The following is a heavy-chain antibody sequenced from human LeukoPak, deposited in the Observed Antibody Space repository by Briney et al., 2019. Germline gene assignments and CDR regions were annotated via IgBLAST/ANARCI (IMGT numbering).Heavy chain of an antibody. D-gene: IGHD1-26*01. CDR1: GFTFSSYS. J-gene: IGHJ3*02. CDR2: ISSSSSYI. V-gene: IGHV3-21*01. CDR3: ARDVKPEIIVGATDAFDI. Sequence: GGSLRLSCAASGFTFSSYSMNWVRQAPGKGLEWVSSISSSSSYIYYADSVKGRFIISRDNAKKSLYLQMNSLRAEDTAVYYCARDVKPEIIVGATDAFDIWGQGTMVTVSS.